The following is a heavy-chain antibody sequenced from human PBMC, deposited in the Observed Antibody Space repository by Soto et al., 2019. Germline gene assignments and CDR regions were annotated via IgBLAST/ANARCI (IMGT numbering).Heavy chain of an antibody. D-gene: IGHD3-10*01. Sequence: LSLTFTVSGHSINSDYYWGWIRQPPGKGLEWIGSIYPGGGTYYNPSLKSRVTISIDTSKNQFSLRLTSVTAADTAMYYCARKGYYPSGRINLFDSWGQGTLVTVSS. J-gene: IGHJ4*02. CDR1: GHSINSDYY. V-gene: IGHV4-38-2*02. CDR2: IYPGGGT. CDR3: ARKGYYPSGRINLFDS.